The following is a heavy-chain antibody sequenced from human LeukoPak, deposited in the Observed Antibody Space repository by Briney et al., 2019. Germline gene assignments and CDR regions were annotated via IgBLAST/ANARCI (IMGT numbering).Heavy chain of an antibody. CDR2: IYPGDSDT. CDR1: GYSFTSYW. J-gene: IGHJ4*02. CDR3: AGIAVAGTDWYYFDY. Sequence: GESLKISCKGSGYSFTSYWIGWVRPMPGKGLEWMGIIYPGDSDTRYSPSFQGQVTISADKSISTAYLQWSSLKASDTAMYYCAGIAVAGTDWYYFDYWGQGTLVTVSS. V-gene: IGHV5-51*01. D-gene: IGHD6-19*01.